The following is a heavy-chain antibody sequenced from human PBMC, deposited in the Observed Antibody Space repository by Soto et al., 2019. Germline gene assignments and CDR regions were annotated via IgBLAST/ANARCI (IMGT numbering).Heavy chain of an antibody. Sequence: SETLSLTCTVSGGSMSGSYWIWIRQCPGKGLEWIAYIYYTGSTEYNPSLNSRVTISVDTSKNQFSLKLSAVTAAGAAVYYCARGGWYLDYWCQGTLVTVSS. J-gene: IGHJ4*02. CDR3: ARGGWYLDY. CDR2: IYYTGST. V-gene: IGHV4-59*01. CDR1: GGSMSGSY. D-gene: IGHD6-19*01.